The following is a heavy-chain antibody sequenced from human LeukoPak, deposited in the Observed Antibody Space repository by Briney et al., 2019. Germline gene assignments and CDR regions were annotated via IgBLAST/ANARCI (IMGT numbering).Heavy chain of an antibody. Sequence: SETLSLTCTVSGGSISSYYWSWIRQPPGKGLEWIGYIYYSGSTNYNPSLKSRVTISVDTSKNQFSLKLSSVTAADAAVYYCARARSGSSPPTYYYYMDVWVKGTTVTVSS. J-gene: IGHJ6*03. CDR2: IYYSGST. D-gene: IGHD3-10*01. V-gene: IGHV4-59*01. CDR1: GGSISSYY. CDR3: ARARSGSSPPTYYYYMDV.